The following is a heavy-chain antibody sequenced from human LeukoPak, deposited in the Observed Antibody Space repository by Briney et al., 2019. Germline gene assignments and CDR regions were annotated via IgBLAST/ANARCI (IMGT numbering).Heavy chain of an antibody. CDR2: MYYSGTT. CDR3: ARVVVIPRNYYYYYMDV. Sequence: SETLSLTCTVSGGSISSNSYYWAWIRQPPGKGLEWIGSMYYSGTTYYNPSLKSRVTISVDTSKNQFSLNLSSVTAADTAVYYCARVVVIPRNYYYYYMDVWGKGTTVTVSS. CDR1: GGSISSNSYY. V-gene: IGHV4-39*07. D-gene: IGHD2-15*01. J-gene: IGHJ6*03.